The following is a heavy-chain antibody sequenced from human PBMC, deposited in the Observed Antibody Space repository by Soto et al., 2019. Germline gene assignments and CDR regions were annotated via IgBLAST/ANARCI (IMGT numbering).Heavy chain of an antibody. CDR3: ARDRQAVAGNYYYYGLDV. CDR2: IYYSGST. V-gene: IGHV4-59*01. Sequence: SETLSLTCTVSGGSISSYYWSWIRQPPGKGLEWIGYIYYSGSTNYNPSLKSRVTISVDTSKNQFSLKLSSVTAADTAVYYCARDRQAVAGNYYYYGLDVWGQGTTVTVSS. CDR1: GGSISSYY. D-gene: IGHD6-19*01. J-gene: IGHJ6*02.